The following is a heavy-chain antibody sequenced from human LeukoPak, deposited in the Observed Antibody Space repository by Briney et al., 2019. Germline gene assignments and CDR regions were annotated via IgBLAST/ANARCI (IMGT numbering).Heavy chain of an antibody. D-gene: IGHD3-22*01. Sequence: GGSLRLSCAASGFSFSSYGIHWVRQAPGKGLEWVSVIYSGGSTYYADSVKGRFTISRDNSKNTLYLQMNSLRAEDTAVYYCARTMIPPRGAFDIWGQGTMVTVSS. CDR3: ARTMIPPRGAFDI. V-gene: IGHV3-NL1*01. CDR1: GFSFSSYG. CDR2: IYSGGST. J-gene: IGHJ3*02.